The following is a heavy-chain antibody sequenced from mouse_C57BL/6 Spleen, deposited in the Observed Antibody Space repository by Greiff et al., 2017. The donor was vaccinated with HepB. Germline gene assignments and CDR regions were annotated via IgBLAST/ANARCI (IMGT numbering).Heavy chain of an antibody. Sequence: VMLVESGAELAKPGASVKLSCKASGYTFTSYWMHWVKQRPGQGLEWIGYINPSSGYTKYNQKFKDKATLTADKSSSTAYMQLSSLTYEDSAVYYCATYDYEYYYAMDYWGQGTSVTVSS. CDR1: GYTFTSYW. V-gene: IGHV1-7*01. CDR3: ATYDYEYYYAMDY. D-gene: IGHD2-4*01. J-gene: IGHJ4*01. CDR2: INPSSGYT.